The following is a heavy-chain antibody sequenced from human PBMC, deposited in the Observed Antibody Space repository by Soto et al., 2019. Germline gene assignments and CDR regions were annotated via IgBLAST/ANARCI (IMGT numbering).Heavy chain of an antibody. Sequence: QVQLVQSGAEVKRPGASVTVSCQASGYTFTNYAITWVRQAPGQGLEWMGWISAYNGHTNYAQKLQGRLTMTTDTSTSTAYMELRSLTYDDTAIYYCARDNGGLAAPGTDWFVPWGQGTLITVSS. V-gene: IGHV1-18*01. CDR3: ARDNGGLAAPGTDWFVP. CDR2: ISAYNGHT. CDR1: GYTFTNYA. J-gene: IGHJ5*02. D-gene: IGHD6-13*01.